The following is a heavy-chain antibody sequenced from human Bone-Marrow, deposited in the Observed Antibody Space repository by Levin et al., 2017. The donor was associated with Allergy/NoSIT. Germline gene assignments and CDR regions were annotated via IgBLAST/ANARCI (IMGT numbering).Heavy chain of an antibody. J-gene: IGHJ2*01. CDR3: ARSPVSWSPSGPSDGYFDL. CDR2: INPNTGGT. CDR1: GYTFTANF. V-gene: IGHV1-2*02. Sequence: ASVKVSCVASGYTFTANFLVWVRQAPGQGLEWLGWINPNTGGTEYAQNFQGRVTMTRDPSISTAYMELSSLRSGDTALYYCARSPVSWSPSGPSDGYFDLWGRGTLVTVSS. D-gene: IGHD2-21*01.